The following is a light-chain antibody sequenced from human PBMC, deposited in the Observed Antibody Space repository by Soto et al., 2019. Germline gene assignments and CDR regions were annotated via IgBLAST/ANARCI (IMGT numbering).Light chain of an antibody. CDR1: SSDVGTYNL. CDR2: EGS. V-gene: IGLV2-23*01. J-gene: IGLJ2*01. Sequence: QSVLTQPASVSGSPGQSITISCTGTSSDVGTYNLVSWYQQHPGKAPKLMIYEGSKRPSGVSNRLSGSKSGNTASLTISGLQAEDEAEYYCCSYAGSRTLVFGGGTKLT. CDR3: CSYAGSRTLV.